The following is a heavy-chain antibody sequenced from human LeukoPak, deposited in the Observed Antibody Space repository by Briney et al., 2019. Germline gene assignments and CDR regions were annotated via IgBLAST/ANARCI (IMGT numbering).Heavy chain of an antibody. D-gene: IGHD6-6*01. CDR2: INGDGSST. CDR3: ARERVVKQLANYYYYGMDV. CDR1: GFTFSSYW. J-gene: IGHJ6*02. Sequence: PGGSLRLSCAASGFTFSSYWMHWVRQAPGKGLVWVSRINGDGSSTIYADSVKGRFTVSRDNAKNTLYLQMNSLRAEDTAVYYCARERVVKQLANYYYYGMDVWGQGSTVTVSS. V-gene: IGHV3-74*01.